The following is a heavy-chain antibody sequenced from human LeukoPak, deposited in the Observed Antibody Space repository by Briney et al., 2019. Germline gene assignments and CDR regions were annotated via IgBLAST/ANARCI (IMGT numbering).Heavy chain of an antibody. D-gene: IGHD2-2*01. CDR1: GGSISSGGYS. V-gene: IGHV4-30-2*01. Sequence: KPSQTLSLTCAVSGGSISSGGYSWSWIRQPPGKGLEWIGYIYHSGSTYYNPSLKSRVTISVHRSKNQFSLKLSSVTAADTAVYYCARDGGCSSTSCYHWFDPWGQGTLVTVSS. CDR3: ARDGGCSSTSCYHWFDP. J-gene: IGHJ5*02. CDR2: IYHSGST.